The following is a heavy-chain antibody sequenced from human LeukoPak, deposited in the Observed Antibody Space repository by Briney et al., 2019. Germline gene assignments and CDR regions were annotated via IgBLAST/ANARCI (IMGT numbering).Heavy chain of an antibody. V-gene: IGHV3-7*01. J-gene: IGHJ3*01. CDR1: GFTFSNAW. Sequence: GGSLRLSCAASGFTFSNAWMSWVRQAPGKGLEWVASVKKDASEKYYVDSVKGRFTISRDNARNSLYLQMNSLRVEDTAVYYCAKEAGQDYGALDAFDVWGQGTMVTVSS. CDR3: AKEAGQDYGALDAFDV. D-gene: IGHD4-17*01. CDR2: VKKDASEK.